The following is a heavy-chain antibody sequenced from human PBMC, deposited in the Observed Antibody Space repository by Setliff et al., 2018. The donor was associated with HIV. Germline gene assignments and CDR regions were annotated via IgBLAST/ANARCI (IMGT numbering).Heavy chain of an antibody. V-gene: IGHV4-39*07. CDR1: GGSISSSSYY. CDR3: ARGDGTKYYYYYYMDV. Sequence: SETLSLTCTVSGGSISSSSYYWGWIRQPPGKGLEWIGSIYYSGSAYYSPSLKSRVTISVDTSKNQFSLKLSSVTAADTAVYYCARGDGTKYYYYYYMDVWGKGTTATVSS. CDR2: IYYSGSA. J-gene: IGHJ6*03. D-gene: IGHD1-7*01.